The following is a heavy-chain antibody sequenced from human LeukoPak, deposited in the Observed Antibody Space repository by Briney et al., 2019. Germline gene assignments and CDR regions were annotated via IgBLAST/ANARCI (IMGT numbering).Heavy chain of an antibody. CDR1: GFTFSSYG. J-gene: IGHJ4*02. CDR3: ATDRNSGKYYDY. CDR2: IWYDGSDE. V-gene: IGHV3-33*01. Sequence: GGSLRLSCAASGFTFSSYGMHWVRQAPGKGLEWVAIIWYDGSDEYYADSVKGRFTISRDNSKNTLYLQMNSLRAEDTAVYYCATDRNSGKYYDYWGQGTLVTVSS. D-gene: IGHD1-26*01.